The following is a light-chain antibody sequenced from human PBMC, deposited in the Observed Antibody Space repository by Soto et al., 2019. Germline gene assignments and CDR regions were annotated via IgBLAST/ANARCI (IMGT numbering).Light chain of an antibody. CDR2: GAS. Sequence: EIVMTQSPATLSVSPGERATLSCRASQSVSSNLAWYQQKPGQAPRLLIYGASTRATGIPARFSGSGSGTEFTLSISSLQSEDFAVYYCQQYHNWPAWTFGQGTKVE. V-gene: IGKV3-15*01. CDR3: QQYHNWPAWT. J-gene: IGKJ1*01. CDR1: QSVSSN.